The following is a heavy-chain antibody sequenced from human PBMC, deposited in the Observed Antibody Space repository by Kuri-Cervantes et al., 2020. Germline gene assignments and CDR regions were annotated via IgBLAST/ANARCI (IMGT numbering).Heavy chain of an antibody. Sequence: GESLKISCAASGFTFSDYYMSWLRQAPGKGLEWVSYISSRGTTIYYADSVKGRFTIARENDRNSLYLQMNSLRAEDTAVYYCAKDWHRRAAAGTYFDYWGQGTLVTVSS. V-gene: IGHV3-11*01. CDR1: GFTFSDYY. J-gene: IGHJ4*02. CDR2: ISSRGTTI. D-gene: IGHD6-13*01. CDR3: AKDWHRRAAAGTYFDY.